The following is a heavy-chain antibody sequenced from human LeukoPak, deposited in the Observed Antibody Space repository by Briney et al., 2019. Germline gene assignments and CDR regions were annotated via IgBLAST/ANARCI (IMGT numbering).Heavy chain of an antibody. V-gene: IGHV3-23*01. Sequence: GGSLRLSCAASGFTFSSYAMSWVRQAPGKGLEWVSAISGSGGSTQYADSVKGRFTISRDNSKNTLFLQMNSLRAEDTAVYYCARRGDGGRSFDYWGQGTLVTVSS. CDR2: ISGSGGST. J-gene: IGHJ4*02. CDR3: ARRGDGGRSFDY. CDR1: GFTFSSYA. D-gene: IGHD4-23*01.